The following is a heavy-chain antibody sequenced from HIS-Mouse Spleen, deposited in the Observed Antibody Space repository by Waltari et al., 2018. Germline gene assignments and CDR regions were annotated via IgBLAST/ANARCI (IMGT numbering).Heavy chain of an antibody. Sequence: QLQLQESGPGLVKPSETLSLTCTVSGGSISSSSYYWGWIRQPPGKGLGWIGSNYYSGSTDHNPSLKSRVTISVDTSKNQFSLKLSSVTAADTAVYYCAREIPYSSSWYDWYFDLWGRGTLVTVSS. CDR3: AREIPYSSSWYDWYFDL. D-gene: IGHD6-13*01. CDR2: NYYSGST. CDR1: GGSISSSSYY. V-gene: IGHV4-39*07. J-gene: IGHJ2*01.